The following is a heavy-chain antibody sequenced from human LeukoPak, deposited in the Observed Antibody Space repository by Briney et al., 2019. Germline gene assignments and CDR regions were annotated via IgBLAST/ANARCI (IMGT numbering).Heavy chain of an antibody. D-gene: IGHD2/OR15-2a*01. CDR1: GYSISNGYY. CDR3: ARDFSGQGYYYYMDV. CDR2: LYHSDSA. J-gene: IGHJ6*03. Sequence: PSETLSLTCAVSGYSISNGYYWVWIRQPPGRGLEWIGSLYHSDSAYYNTSLRSRVSMSVDTSKNQFSLKLSSVTAADTAVYYCARDFSGQGYYYYMDVWGKGTTVTVSS. V-gene: IGHV4-38-2*02.